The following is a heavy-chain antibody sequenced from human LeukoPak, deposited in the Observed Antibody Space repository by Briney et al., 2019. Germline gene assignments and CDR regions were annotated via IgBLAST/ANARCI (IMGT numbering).Heavy chain of an antibody. J-gene: IGHJ3*02. V-gene: IGHV3-30-3*01. Sequence: GGSLTLSCAASGFTFSSYAMHWVRQAPGKGLEWVAVISYDGSNKYYADSVKGRFTISRDNSKNTLYLQMNSLRAEDTAVYYCARVPQGLRFGNAFDIWGQGTMATVSS. CDR2: ISYDGSNK. CDR1: GFTFSSYA. D-gene: IGHD3-3*01. CDR3: ARVPQGLRFGNAFDI.